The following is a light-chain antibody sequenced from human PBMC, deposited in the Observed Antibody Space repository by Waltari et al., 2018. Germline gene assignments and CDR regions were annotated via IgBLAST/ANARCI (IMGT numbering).Light chain of an antibody. CDR2: YDR. J-gene: IGLJ1*01. Sequence: SYVVTQPPSVSVAPGETATITCGGVNIGTYRVHWYQKKEGQAPVLVIFYDRDRPSGIPDRFAGSNSGNTATLTISRVEAGDEARYYCHVWHPHVDPGVFGTGTEVTVL. CDR3: HVWHPHVDPGV. CDR1: NIGTYR. V-gene: IGLV3-21*04.